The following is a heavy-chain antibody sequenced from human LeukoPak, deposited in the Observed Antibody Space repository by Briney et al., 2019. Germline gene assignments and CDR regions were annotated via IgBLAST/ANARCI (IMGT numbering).Heavy chain of an antibody. Sequence: ASETLSLTCAVYGGSFSGYYWSWIRQPPGKGLEWIGEINHSGSTNYNPSLKSRVTISVDTSKNQFSLKLSSVAAADTALYYCARYSGYYLSYFDSWGQGTLVTVSS. CDR2: INHSGST. J-gene: IGHJ4*02. D-gene: IGHD3-22*01. CDR1: GGSFSGYY. V-gene: IGHV4-34*01. CDR3: ARYSGYYLSYFDS.